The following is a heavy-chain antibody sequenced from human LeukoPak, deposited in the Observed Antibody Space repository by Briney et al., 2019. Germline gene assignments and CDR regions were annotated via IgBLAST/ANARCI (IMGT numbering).Heavy chain of an antibody. Sequence: GGSLRLSCVTYGFTFSSYWMNWVRQAPGKGLEWVGNIKQDGNEKHYVDSVKGRFTISRDNAKNSVYLQMNSLRVEDTAVYYCARAPYYFGSGSQDWGQGTLVTVSS. CDR3: ARAPYYFGSGSQD. CDR2: IKQDGNEK. CDR1: GFTFSSYW. D-gene: IGHD3-10*01. J-gene: IGHJ4*02. V-gene: IGHV3-7*01.